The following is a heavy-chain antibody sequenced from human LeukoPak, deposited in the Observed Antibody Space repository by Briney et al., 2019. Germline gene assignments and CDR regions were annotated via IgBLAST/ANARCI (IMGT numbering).Heavy chain of an antibody. J-gene: IGHJ4*02. CDR3: ARSLGITSLDY. D-gene: IGHD1-14*01. CDR1: GGPIRSYY. Sequence: SETLSLTCSASGGPIRSYYWNWIRQSPGKGLEWIGYIYYSGSINYNPSFKSRVTMSVDTSKNQFSLKLHSVTAADTAMYYCARSLGITSLDYWGQGMLVTVSS. V-gene: IGHV4-59*01. CDR2: IYYSGSI.